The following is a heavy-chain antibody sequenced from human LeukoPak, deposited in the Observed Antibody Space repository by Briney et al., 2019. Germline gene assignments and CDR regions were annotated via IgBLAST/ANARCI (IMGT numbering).Heavy chain of an antibody. Sequence: RPSETLSLTCTVSGGSISSGSYYWSWIRQPAGKGLEWIGRIYTSGSTNYNPSLKSRVTISVDTSKNQFSLKLSSVTAADTAVYYCARASRDYGDYVSYYYYYMDVWGKGTTVTVSS. J-gene: IGHJ6*03. D-gene: IGHD4-17*01. CDR1: GGSISSGSYY. CDR3: ARASRDYGDYVSYYYYYMDV. V-gene: IGHV4-61*02. CDR2: IYTSGST.